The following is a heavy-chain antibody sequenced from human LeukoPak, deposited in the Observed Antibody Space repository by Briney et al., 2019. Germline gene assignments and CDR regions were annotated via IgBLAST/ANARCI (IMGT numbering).Heavy chain of an antibody. CDR3: ARHEDSPGQWLHQSYFDY. D-gene: IGHD3-22*01. CDR2: ISAYNGNT. Sequence: ASVKVSCKASGYTFTSYGISWVRQAPGQGLEWMGWISAYNGNTNYAQKLQGRVTMTTDTSTSTAYMELRSLRSDDTAVYYCARHEDSPGQWLHQSYFDYWGQGTLVTVSS. V-gene: IGHV1-18*01. CDR1: GYTFTSYG. J-gene: IGHJ4*02.